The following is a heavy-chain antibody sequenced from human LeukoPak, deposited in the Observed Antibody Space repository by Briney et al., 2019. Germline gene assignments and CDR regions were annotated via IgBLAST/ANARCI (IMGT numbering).Heavy chain of an antibody. CDR1: GFTFSSYW. V-gene: IGHV3-53*01. D-gene: IGHD2-15*01. J-gene: IGHJ4*02. CDR2: IYSGGST. CDR3: AKSRYIVVVVAARDY. Sequence: PGGSLRLSCAASGFTFSSYWMHWVRQAPGKGLEWVSVIYSGGSTYYADSVKGRFTISRDNSKNTLYLQMNSLRAEDTAVYYCAKSRYIVVVVAARDYWGQGTLVTVSS.